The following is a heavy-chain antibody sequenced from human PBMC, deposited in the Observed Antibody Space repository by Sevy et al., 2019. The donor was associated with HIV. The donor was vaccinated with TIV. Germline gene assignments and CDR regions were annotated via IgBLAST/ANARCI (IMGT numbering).Heavy chain of an antibody. CDR3: GRARVGATFFDY. CDR1: GGTFSSYA. CDR2: IIPIFGTA. D-gene: IGHD1-26*01. Sequence: ASVKVSCKASGGTFSSYAISWVRQAPGQGLEWMGGIIPIFGTANYAQKFQGRVTITADESTSTAYMELSSLRSEDTAVYYCGRARVGATFFDYWGQGTLVTVSS. V-gene: IGHV1-69*13. J-gene: IGHJ4*02.